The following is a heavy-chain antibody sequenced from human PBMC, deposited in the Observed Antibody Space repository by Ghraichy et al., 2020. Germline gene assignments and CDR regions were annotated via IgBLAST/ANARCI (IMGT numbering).Heavy chain of an antibody. CDR3: AKWLKSGFYVVDY. CDR1: GFTFDIYA. CDR2: IQSNFVT. J-gene: IGHJ4*02. D-gene: IGHD3-3*01. Sequence: LTCAASGFTFDIYAMSWVRQAPGKGLEWVSLIQSNFVTFYADSVKGRFTISRDNSRQMVYLQMSLLRDEDTAVYYCAKWLKSGFYVVDYWGQGTLVTVSS. V-gene: IGHV3-23*01.